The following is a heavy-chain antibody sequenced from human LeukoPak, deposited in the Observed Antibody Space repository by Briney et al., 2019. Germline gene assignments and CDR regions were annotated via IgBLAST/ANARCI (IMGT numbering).Heavy chain of an antibody. J-gene: IGHJ4*02. CDR3: AKDEGHGSGSFDY. V-gene: IGHV3-53*01. D-gene: IGHD3-10*01. Sequence: GGSLRLSCAASGXTVSSNYMSWVRQAPGKGLEWVSIIYSGGSTYYADSVKGRFTISRDNSKNTVYLQMNSLRAEDTAVYYCAKDEGHGSGSFDYWGQGTLVTVSS. CDR2: IYSGGST. CDR1: GXTVSSNY.